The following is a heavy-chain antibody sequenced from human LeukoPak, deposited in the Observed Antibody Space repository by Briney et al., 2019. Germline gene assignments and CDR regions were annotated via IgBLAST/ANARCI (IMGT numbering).Heavy chain of an antibody. J-gene: IGHJ5*02. CDR2: INAGNGNT. CDR1: GYSFTSYW. Sequence: GESLKISCKGSGYSFTSYWIGWVRQMPGKGLEWMGWINAGNGNTKYSQKFQGRVTITRDTSASTAYMELSSLRSDDTAVYYCARWGPDGSGVPWGQGTLVTVSS. CDR3: ARWGPDGSGVP. D-gene: IGHD3-10*01. V-gene: IGHV1/OR15-3*03.